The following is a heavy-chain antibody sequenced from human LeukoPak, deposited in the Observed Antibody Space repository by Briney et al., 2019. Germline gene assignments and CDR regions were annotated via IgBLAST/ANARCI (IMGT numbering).Heavy chain of an antibody. J-gene: IGHJ4*02. CDR2: INPNSGGT. Sequence: GASVKVSCKASGYTFTGYYMHWVRQAPGQGLEWMGWINPNSGGTNYAQKFQGRVTMTRDTSISTAYMEMRRLRSDDTAVYYCARTSDIAVAEGYFDYWGQGTLVTVSS. D-gene: IGHD6-19*01. CDR1: GYTFTGYY. CDR3: ARTSDIAVAEGYFDY. V-gene: IGHV1-2*02.